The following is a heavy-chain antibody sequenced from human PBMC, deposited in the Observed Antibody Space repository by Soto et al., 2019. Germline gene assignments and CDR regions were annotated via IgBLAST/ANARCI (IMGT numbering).Heavy chain of an antibody. V-gene: IGHV3-23*01. CDR2: TGLNGRTT. CDR3: ATVHSTSRSFDY. D-gene: IGHD6-6*01. Sequence: LRLSCAASGFTFSMSAMTWVRQAPGKGLEWVSTTGLNGRTTYYADSVKGRFTVSRDNSKNTLDLHMSSLRAEDTAVYYCATVHSTSRSFDYWGQGTLVTVSS. J-gene: IGHJ4*02. CDR1: GFTFSMSA.